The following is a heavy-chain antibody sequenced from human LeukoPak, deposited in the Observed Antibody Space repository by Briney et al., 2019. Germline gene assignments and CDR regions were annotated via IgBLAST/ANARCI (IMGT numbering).Heavy chain of an antibody. CDR3: ARDEYSNGWYRYVDY. V-gene: IGHV1-18*01. D-gene: IGHD6-19*01. Sequence: ASVKVSCKASGYTFASYGISWVRQAPGQRLEWMGWISAYNGRTNYAQNLQGRVTMTTDTSTSTAYMELRSLRSDDTAVYYCARDEYSNGWYRYVDYWGQGTLVTVSS. CDR1: GYTFASYG. J-gene: IGHJ4*02. CDR2: ISAYNGRT.